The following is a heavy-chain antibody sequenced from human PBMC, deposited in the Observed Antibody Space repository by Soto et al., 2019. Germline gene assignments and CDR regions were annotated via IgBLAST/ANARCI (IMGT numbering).Heavy chain of an antibody. V-gene: IGHV1-69*13. D-gene: IGHD3-22*01. Sequence: SVKVSCKASGSTFSSYAISWVRQAPGQGLEWMGGIIPIFGTANYAQKFQGRVTITADESTSTAYMELSSLRSEDTAVYYCARESASDTMIVVVSNAFDIWGQGTMVTVSS. CDR2: IIPIFGTA. CDR1: GSTFSSYA. J-gene: IGHJ3*02. CDR3: ARESASDTMIVVVSNAFDI.